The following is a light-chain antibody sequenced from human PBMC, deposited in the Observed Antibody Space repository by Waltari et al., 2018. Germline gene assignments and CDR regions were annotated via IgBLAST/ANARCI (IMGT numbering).Light chain of an antibody. CDR3: STSAGNDKLV. V-gene: IGLV2-8*01. CDR2: EVT. Sequence: QSALTQPPSASGSPGQSVTISCTATSGDVGSYVSWYQKHPGRAPKVWIFEVTKRPSGLPHRFSGSGSGNTASLTVSGLQAEDVADYYCSTSAGNDKLVFGGGTKVTVL. CDR1: SGDVGSY. J-gene: IGLJ3*02.